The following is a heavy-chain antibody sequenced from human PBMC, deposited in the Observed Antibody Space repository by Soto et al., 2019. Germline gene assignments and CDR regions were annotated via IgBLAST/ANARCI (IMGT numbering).Heavy chain of an antibody. D-gene: IGHD2-15*01. CDR3: ARDYCSGGSCYFDY. Sequence: QVQLQESGPGLVKPSQTLSLTCTVSGGSISSSGYYWSWIRQHPGKGLEWIGYIYYSGNTYYNPSLKSRVTISVDTSKNQFSLKLSSVTAADTAVYYCARDYCSGGSCYFDYWGHGTLVTVST. CDR2: IYYSGNT. J-gene: IGHJ4*01. V-gene: IGHV4-31*03. CDR1: GGSISSSGYY.